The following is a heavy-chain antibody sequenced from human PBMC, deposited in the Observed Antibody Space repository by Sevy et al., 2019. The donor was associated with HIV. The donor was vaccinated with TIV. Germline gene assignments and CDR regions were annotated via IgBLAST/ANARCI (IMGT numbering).Heavy chain of an antibody. CDR3: ARLTTKPTSDLYGMDV. CDR1: GYIFTDYY. CDR2: INSDSGVP. D-gene: IGHD4-17*01. Sequence: ASVKVSCKASGYIFTDYYIHWVRQAPGQGLEWMAWINSDSGVPNYEQRFQGGVTVTRDTSLSTAYLELSRLKSNDTAIYYCARLTTKPTSDLYGMDVWGQGTTVTVSS. J-gene: IGHJ6*02. V-gene: IGHV1-2*02.